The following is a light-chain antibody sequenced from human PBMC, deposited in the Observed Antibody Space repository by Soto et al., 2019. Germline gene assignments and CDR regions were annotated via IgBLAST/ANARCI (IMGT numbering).Light chain of an antibody. J-gene: IGKJ1*01. CDR1: QRISSW. CDR2: DAS. V-gene: IGKV1-5*01. CDR3: QQFHSYSWT. Sequence: DIQMTQSPSTLSASVGDKVTITCRAGQRISSWLAWYQQKPGKAPKLLIYDASTLDSRVPSRFSGSGSGTEFTLTINGLQPDDFATYYCQQFHSYSWTFGQGTKVEIK.